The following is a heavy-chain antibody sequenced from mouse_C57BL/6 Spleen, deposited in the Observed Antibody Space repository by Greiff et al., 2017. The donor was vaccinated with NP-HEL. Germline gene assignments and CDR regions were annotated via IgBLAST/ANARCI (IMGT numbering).Heavy chain of an antibody. V-gene: IGHV1-39*01. J-gene: IGHJ4*01. CDR3: ASPTYFEAMDY. Sequence: EVQLLQSGPELVKPGASVKISCKASGYSFTDYNMNWVKQSPGKSLEWIGVINPNYGTTSYNQKFKGKVTLTVDQSSSTAYMQLNSLTSEDSAVYYCASPTYFEAMDYWGQGTSVTVSS. CDR1: GYSFTDYN. CDR2: INPNYGTT. D-gene: IGHD6-1*01.